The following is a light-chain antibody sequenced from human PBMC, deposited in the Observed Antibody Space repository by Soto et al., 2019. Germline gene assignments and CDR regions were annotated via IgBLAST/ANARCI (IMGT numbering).Light chain of an antibody. CDR3: SSYTDRKNLV. V-gene: IGLV2-8*01. CDR2: DVT. J-gene: IGLJ1*01. Sequence: QSALTHAPSASGSPGQAVTISCTGTSSDIGGYNSVSWYQQHPGKAPKVMIYDVTKRPSGVPDRFSGSKSGNTASLTVSALQAEDEADYYCSSYTDRKNLVFGTGTKVTXL. CDR1: SSDIGGYNS.